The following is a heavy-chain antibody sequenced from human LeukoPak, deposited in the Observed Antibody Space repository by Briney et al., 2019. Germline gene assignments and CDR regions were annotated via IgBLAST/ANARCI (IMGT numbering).Heavy chain of an antibody. D-gene: IGHD5-12*01. V-gene: IGHV3-21*01. CDR1: GFTFSSYS. J-gene: IGHJ3*02. CDR2: ISSSSSYI. Sequence: GGSLRLSCAASGFTFSSYSMNWVRQAPGQGLEWVSSISSSSSYIYYADSVKGRFIISRDNAKNSLYLQMNSLRAECTAVYYCAREHSGYDFHAFDIWGQGTMVTAPS. CDR3: AREHSGYDFHAFDI.